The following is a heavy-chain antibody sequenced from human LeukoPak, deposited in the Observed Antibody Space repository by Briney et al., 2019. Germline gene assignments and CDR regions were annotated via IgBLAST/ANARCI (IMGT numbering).Heavy chain of an antibody. CDR3: ATTLRNYYDSSGYYLAFDY. CDR2: IYYSGST. V-gene: IGHV4-39*01. Sequence: SETLSLTCTVSGGSISSSSYYWGWIRQPPGKGLEWIGSIYYSGSTYYNPSLKSRVTISVDTSKNQFSLKLSSVTAADTAVYYCATTLRNYYDSSGYYLAFDYWGQGTLVTVSS. J-gene: IGHJ4*02. CDR1: GGSISSSSYY. D-gene: IGHD3-22*01.